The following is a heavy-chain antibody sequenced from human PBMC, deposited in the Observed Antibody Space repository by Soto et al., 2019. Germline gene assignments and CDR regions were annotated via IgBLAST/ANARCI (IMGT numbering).Heavy chain of an antibody. Sequence: QVQLEQSAPEVKKPGASVKVSCKASGYTFTTYGISWVRQAPGQGLEWLGWIKTHNGNTNYAQNLQGRVIMTADTATNTAYMELRSLRSDDTAIYYCTREGSSPYYYYGMDAWGQGTTVTVSS. J-gene: IGHJ6*02. D-gene: IGHD3-16*01. CDR3: TREGSSPYYYYGMDA. CDR1: GYTFTTYG. CDR2: IKTHNGNT. V-gene: IGHV1-18*01.